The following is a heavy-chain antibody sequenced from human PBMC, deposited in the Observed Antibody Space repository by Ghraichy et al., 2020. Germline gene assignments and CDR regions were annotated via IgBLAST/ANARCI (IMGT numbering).Heavy chain of an antibody. D-gene: IGHD3-22*01. CDR2: ISSSSSYI. CDR1: GFTFSSYS. J-gene: IGHJ6*02. Sequence: GGSLRLSCAASGFTFSSYSMNWVRQAPGKGLEWVSSISSSSSYIYYADSVKGRFTISRDNAKNSLYLQMNSLRAEDTAVYYCARDTHYDSSGYYGDYYYYYGMDVWGQGTTVTVSS. CDR3: ARDTHYDSSGYYGDYYYYYGMDV. V-gene: IGHV3-21*01.